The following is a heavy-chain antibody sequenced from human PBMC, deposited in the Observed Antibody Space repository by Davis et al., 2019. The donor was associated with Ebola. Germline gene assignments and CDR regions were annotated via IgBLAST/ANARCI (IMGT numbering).Heavy chain of an antibody. D-gene: IGHD2-15*01. V-gene: IGHV4-59*01. CDR3: AREFVVLDP. CDR1: GGSISSYY. CDR2: IYYSGST. J-gene: IGHJ5*02. Sequence: PSETLSLTCTVSGGSISSYYWSWIRQPPGKGLEWIGYIYYSGSTNYNPSLKSRVTISVDTSKNQFSLKLSSVTAADTAVYYCAREFVVLDPWGQGTLVTVSS.